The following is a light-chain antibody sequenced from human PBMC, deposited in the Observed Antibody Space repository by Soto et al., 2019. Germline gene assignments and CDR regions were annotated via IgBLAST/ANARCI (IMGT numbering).Light chain of an antibody. J-gene: IGKJ4*01. Sequence: EIVLTQSPATVSLSPGDRATLSCRASQSGRNGLVWYHQKPCQAPRVLIYSASNRATGIPARFSGSGSGTDFTRTINSLEPEDFAVYYWPQRTNWPPTFGGGTNVEMK. V-gene: IGKV3-11*01. CDR2: SAS. CDR3: PQRTNWPPT. CDR1: QSGRNG.